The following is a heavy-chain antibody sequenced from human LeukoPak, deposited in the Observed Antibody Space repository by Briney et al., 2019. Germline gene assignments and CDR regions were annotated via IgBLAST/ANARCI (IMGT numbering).Heavy chain of an antibody. V-gene: IGHV3-30*04. CDR3: ARDKGRVVVAATLSY. CDR2: ISYDGSNK. D-gene: IGHD2-15*01. CDR1: GYPYSSYA. J-gene: IGHJ4*02. Sequence: GVSLRLLCGVSGYPYSSYAKHWVRQAPGKGLEWVADISYDGSNKYYADSVKGRFTISRDNSKNTLYLQMNSLRAEDTAVYYCARDKGRVVVAATLSYWGQGTLVTVSS.